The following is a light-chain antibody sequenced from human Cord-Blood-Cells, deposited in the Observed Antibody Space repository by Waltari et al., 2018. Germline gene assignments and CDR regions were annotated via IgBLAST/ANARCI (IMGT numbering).Light chain of an antibody. V-gene: IGKV4-1*01. Sequence: DIVMTQSPDSLAVSLGEGATINCKSSQSVLYSSNNNNYLAWYQQKPGQPPKLLIYWAPTRESGVPDRFSGSGSGTDFTLTISSLQAEDVAVFYCQQYYSTPLTFGGGTKVEIK. J-gene: IGKJ4*01. CDR1: QSVLYSSNNNNY. CDR2: WAP. CDR3: QQYYSTPLT.